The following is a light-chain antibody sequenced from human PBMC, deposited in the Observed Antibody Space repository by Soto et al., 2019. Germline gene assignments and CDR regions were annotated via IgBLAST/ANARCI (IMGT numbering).Light chain of an antibody. CDR1: QSVSSN. J-gene: IGKJ1*01. CDR3: QHYNNWPPWT. V-gene: IGKV3-15*01. CDR2: GAS. Sequence: EIVMTQSPATLSVSPGERATLSCRASQSVSSNLAWYQQKPGQAPRLLIYGASTRATGIPARFSGSGSGTVFTLTISNLQSEDFAVYYCQHYNNWPPWTFGQGTNVEIK.